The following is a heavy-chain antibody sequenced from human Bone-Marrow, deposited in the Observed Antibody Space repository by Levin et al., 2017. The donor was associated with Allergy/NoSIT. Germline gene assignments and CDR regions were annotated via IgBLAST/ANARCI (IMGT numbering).Heavy chain of an antibody. V-gene: IGHV5-51*01. CDR1: GYSFFNHW. Sequence: GESLKISCKASGYSFFNHWIGWVRQMPGKGLEWMGFVFPDDSDTRYSPSFQGQVTISADTSINTAYLRWSSLKASDTAMYFCVTTVTTLGLDYWGQGTLVSVSS. D-gene: IGHD4-17*01. CDR3: VTTVTTLGLDY. CDR2: VFPDDSDT. J-gene: IGHJ4*02.